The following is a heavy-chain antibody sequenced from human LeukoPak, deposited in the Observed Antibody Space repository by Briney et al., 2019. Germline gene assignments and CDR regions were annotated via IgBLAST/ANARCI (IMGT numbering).Heavy chain of an antibody. CDR3: ARDTYGDYGIDY. D-gene: IGHD4-17*01. V-gene: IGHV4-34*01. Sequence: SETLSLTCAVYGGSFSGYYWSWIRQPPGKGLEWIGEINHSGSTNYNPSLKSRVTISVDTSKNQFSLKLSSVTAADTAVYYCARDTYGDYGIDYWGQGTLVTVSS. CDR2: INHSGST. CDR1: GGSFSGYY. J-gene: IGHJ4*02.